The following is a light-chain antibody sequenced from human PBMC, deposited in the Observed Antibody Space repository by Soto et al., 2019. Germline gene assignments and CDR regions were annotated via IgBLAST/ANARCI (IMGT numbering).Light chain of an antibody. Sequence: EIVLTQSPATLSLSPGERAPLSCRASQSVSRYLAWYQQKPGQAPRLLLYGASTRATGIPVRFSGSGFGTEFTLTISSLQSEDFAVYYCQQYKNWPLVGQGTRLEIK. CDR1: QSVSRY. CDR3: QQYKNWPL. CDR2: GAS. V-gene: IGKV3-15*01. J-gene: IGKJ5*01.